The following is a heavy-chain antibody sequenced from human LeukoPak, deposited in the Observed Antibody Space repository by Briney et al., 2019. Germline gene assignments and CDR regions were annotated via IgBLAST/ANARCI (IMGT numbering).Heavy chain of an antibody. V-gene: IGHV4-59*08. J-gene: IGHJ3*02. CDR2: IYYSGST. Sequence: SETLSLTCTVSGDSLSNYYWSWIRQPPGKGLEWIGHIYYSGSTNYNPSLKSRVSISIDTSKRQFSLKLSSVTAADTAVYYCAPQDYYGSGSYRSFHIWGQGTMVTVSS. CDR3: APQDYYGSGSYRSFHI. D-gene: IGHD3-10*01. CDR1: GDSLSNYY.